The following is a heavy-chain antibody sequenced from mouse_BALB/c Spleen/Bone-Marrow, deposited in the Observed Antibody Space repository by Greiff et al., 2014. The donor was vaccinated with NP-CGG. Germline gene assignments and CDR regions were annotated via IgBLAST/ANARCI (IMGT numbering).Heavy chain of an antibody. Sequence: DVQLVESGPGLVKPSQSLSLTCIVTGYSITRDYAWNWIRQFPGNKLEWIGYISYSGSTTYNPSLESRISITRDTSKNQFFLQLNSVTTEDTATYYCARSSSYDYDVGFAYWGQGTLVTVSA. CDR3: ARSSSYDYDVGFAY. CDR1: GYSITRDYA. V-gene: IGHV3-2*02. J-gene: IGHJ3*01. D-gene: IGHD2-4*01. CDR2: ISYSGST.